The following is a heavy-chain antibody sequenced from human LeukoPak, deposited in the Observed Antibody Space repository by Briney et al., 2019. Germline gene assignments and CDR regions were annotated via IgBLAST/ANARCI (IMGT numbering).Heavy chain of an antibody. J-gene: IGHJ4*02. CDR3: ARLMGIAVAGKGGPIEDY. CDR2: INPSGGST. D-gene: IGHD6-19*01. V-gene: IGHV1-46*01. Sequence: ASVKVSCKASGYTFTSYYMHWVRQAPGQGLEWMGIINPSGGSTSYAQKFQGRVTMTRDTSTSTVYMELSSLRSEDTAVYYCARLMGIAVAGKGGPIEDYWGQGTLVTVSS. CDR1: GYTFTSYY.